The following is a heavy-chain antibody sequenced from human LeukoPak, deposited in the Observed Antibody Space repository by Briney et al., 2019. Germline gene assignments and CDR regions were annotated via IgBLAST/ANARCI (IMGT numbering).Heavy chain of an antibody. CDR3: ARVGRGIAAAFDY. CDR1: GGTFSSYA. Sequence: ASVKVSCKASGGTFSSYAISWVRQAPGQGLEWMGGIIPIFGTANYAQKFQGRVTITADKSTSTAYMELSSLRSEDTAVDYCARVGRGIAAAFDYWGQGTLVTVSS. V-gene: IGHV1-69*06. D-gene: IGHD6-13*01. J-gene: IGHJ4*02. CDR2: IIPIFGTA.